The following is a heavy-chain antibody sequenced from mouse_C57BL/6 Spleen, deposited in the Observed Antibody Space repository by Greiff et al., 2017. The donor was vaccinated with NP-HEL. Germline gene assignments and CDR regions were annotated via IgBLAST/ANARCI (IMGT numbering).Heavy chain of an antibody. CDR2: IWSDGST. D-gene: IGHD2-2*01. CDR1: GFSLTSYG. CDR3: ARHEWLPYYAMDY. V-gene: IGHV2-6-1*01. J-gene: IGHJ4*01. Sequence: VQGVESGPGLVAPSQSLSITCTVSGFSLTSYGVHWVRQPPGKGLEWLVVIWSDGSTTYNSALKSRLSISKDNSKSQVFLKMNSLQTDDTAMYYCARHEWLPYYAMDYWGQGTSVTVSS.